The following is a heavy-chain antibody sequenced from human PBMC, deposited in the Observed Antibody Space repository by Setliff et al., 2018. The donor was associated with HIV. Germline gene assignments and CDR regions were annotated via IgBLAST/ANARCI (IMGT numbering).Heavy chain of an antibody. V-gene: IGHV4-61*01. Sequence: KASETLSLTCSVSGGSISSGTNYWSWIRQPPGKGLEWNGYIYYSGSTNYNPSLKSRVTISVDTSKNQFSLKLSSVTAADTAVYYCARGGIGDYYYYYMDVWGKGTTVTVSS. CDR2: IYYSGST. CDR1: GGSISSGTNY. J-gene: IGHJ6*03. D-gene: IGHD3-10*01. CDR3: ARGGIGDYYYYYMDV.